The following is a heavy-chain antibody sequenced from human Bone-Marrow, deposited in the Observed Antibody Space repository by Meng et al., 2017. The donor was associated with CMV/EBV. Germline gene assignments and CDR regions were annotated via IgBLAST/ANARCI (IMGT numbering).Heavy chain of an antibody. V-gene: IGHV4-34*01. CDR3: ARLSSLATGDY. J-gene: IGHJ4*02. CDR1: GGSFSGYY. D-gene: IGHD6-6*01. Sequence: SLTCAVYGGSFSGYYWSWIRQPPGKGLEWIGEINHSGSTNYNPSLKSRVTISVDTSKNQFSLKLSSVTAADTAVYYCARLSSLATGDYWGQGTLVTVSS. CDR2: INHSGST.